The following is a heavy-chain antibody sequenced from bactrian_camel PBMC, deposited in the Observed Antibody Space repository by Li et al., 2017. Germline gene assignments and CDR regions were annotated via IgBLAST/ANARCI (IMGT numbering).Heavy chain of an antibody. CDR2: IYGGGGRP. D-gene: IGHD2*01. J-gene: IGHJ4*01. CDR3: AAFCSGGYWSFKY. Sequence: VQLVESGGGSVQAGGSLRLSCVGSGFTYSRFCMGWYRQYPGKHREGVAAIYGGGGRPWYDNSVKGRFTISQDSASNTVYLQMNGLKPEDTAMYYCAAFCSGGYWSFKYWGQGTQVTVS. CDR1: GFTYSRFC. V-gene: IGHV3S40*01.